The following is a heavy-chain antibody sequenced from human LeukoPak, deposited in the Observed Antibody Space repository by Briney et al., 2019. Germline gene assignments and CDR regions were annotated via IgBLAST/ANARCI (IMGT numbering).Heavy chain of an antibody. CDR3: ARGTYYYDSSGYY. CDR2: IYHSGST. Sequence: PSQTLSLTCTVSGGSISSSNWWSWVRQPPGKGLEWIGEIYHSGSTNYNPSLKSRVTISVDKSKNQFSLKLSSVTAADTAVYYCARGTYYYDSSGYYWGQGTLVTVSS. V-gene: IGHV4-4*02. CDR1: GGSISSSNW. J-gene: IGHJ4*02. D-gene: IGHD3-22*01.